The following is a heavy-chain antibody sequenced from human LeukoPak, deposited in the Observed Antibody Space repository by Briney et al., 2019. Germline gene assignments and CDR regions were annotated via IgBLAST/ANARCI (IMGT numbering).Heavy chain of an antibody. CDR3: AKDPGYYYGSGSSMNWFDP. D-gene: IGHD3-10*01. CDR1: GFTFSSYG. Sequence: GGSLRLSCAASGFTFSSYGMHWVRQAPGKGLEWVAVISYDGSNKYYADSVKGRFTFSRDNSKNTLYLQMNSLRAEDTAVYYCAKDPGYYYGSGSSMNWFDPWGQGTLVTVSS. J-gene: IGHJ5*02. V-gene: IGHV3-30*18. CDR2: ISYDGSNK.